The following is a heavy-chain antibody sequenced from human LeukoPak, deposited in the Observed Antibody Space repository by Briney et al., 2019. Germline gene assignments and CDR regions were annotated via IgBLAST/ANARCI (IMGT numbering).Heavy chain of an antibody. Sequence: PGGSLRLSCAASGFNFENYGMHWVRQAPGKGLEWVAVIWYDGTKKNYGDSVKGRFTISRDNSKNMVSPQMNSLRAEDTAVYYCAREDSSGYYHDALDLWGQGTMVTVSS. CDR2: IWYDGTKK. J-gene: IGHJ3*01. CDR3: AREDSSGYYHDALDL. V-gene: IGHV3-33*01. D-gene: IGHD3-22*01. CDR1: GFNFENYG.